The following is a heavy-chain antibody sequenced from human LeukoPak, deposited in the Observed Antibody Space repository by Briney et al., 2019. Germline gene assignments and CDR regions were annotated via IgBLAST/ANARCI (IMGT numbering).Heavy chain of an antibody. Sequence: GGSLRLSCAASGFTFSSYAMSWVRQAPGKGLEWVSAISGSGGSTYYADSVRGRFTISRDNSKNTLYLQMNSLRAEDTAVYYCAQTGTTAPYFDYWGQGTLVTVSS. CDR2: ISGSGGST. CDR3: AQTGTTAPYFDY. CDR1: GFTFSSYA. D-gene: IGHD1-7*01. J-gene: IGHJ4*02. V-gene: IGHV3-23*01.